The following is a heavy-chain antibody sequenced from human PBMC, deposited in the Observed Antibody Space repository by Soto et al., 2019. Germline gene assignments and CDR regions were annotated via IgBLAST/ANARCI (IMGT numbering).Heavy chain of an antibody. D-gene: IGHD3-3*01. CDR3: ARESITIFGVVTSYYFDY. Sequence: GASVKVSCKASEYTFTSYYMHWARQAPGQGLEWMGIINPSGGSTSYAQKFQGRVTMTRDTSTSTVYMELSSLRSEDTAGYYCARESITIFGVVTSYYFDYWGQGTLVTVS. CDR2: INPSGGST. CDR1: EYTFTSYY. V-gene: IGHV1-46*01. J-gene: IGHJ4*02.